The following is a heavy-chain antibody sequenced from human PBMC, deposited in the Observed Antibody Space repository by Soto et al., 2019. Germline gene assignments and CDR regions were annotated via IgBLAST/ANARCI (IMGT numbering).Heavy chain of an antibody. CDR2: INHSGST. J-gene: IGHJ5*02. CDR1: GGSFSGYY. Sequence: SETLSLTCAVYGGSFSGYYWSWIRQPPGKGLEWIGEINHSGSTNYNPSLKSRVTISVDTSKNQFSLKLSSVTAADTAVYYCVREGRITIFGVVYNWFDPWGQGTLVTVSS. D-gene: IGHD3-3*01. V-gene: IGHV4-34*01. CDR3: VREGRITIFGVVYNWFDP.